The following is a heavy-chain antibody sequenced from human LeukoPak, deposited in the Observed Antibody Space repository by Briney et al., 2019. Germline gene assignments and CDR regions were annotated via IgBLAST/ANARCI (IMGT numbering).Heavy chain of an antibody. D-gene: IGHD5-12*01. V-gene: IGHV1-69*13. CDR2: IIPIFGTA. Sequence: SVKVSCKASGGTFSSYAISWVRQAPGQGLEWMGGIIPIFGTANYAQKFQGRVTITADESTSTAYMELSSLRSEDTAVYYCARDPGGYGTLADWGQGTLVTVSS. J-gene: IGHJ4*02. CDR1: GGTFSSYA. CDR3: ARDPGGYGTLAD.